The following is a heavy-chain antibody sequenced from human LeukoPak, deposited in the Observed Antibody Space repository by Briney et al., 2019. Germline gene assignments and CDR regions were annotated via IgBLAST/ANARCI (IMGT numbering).Heavy chain of an antibody. CDR3: ARAAPYYYDSSGYSAFDS. J-gene: IGHJ3*02. V-gene: IGHV3-48*02. CDR1: GFTFSNYA. D-gene: IGHD3-22*01. Sequence: GRCLRLSCAASGFTFSNYAMTWVRPAPGKGLEWVSYISSTSSTIYYADSVKGRFTISRDNAKNSLYLQMNSLRDEDTAVYYCARAAPYYYDSSGYSAFDSWGQGTMVTVSA. CDR2: ISSTSSTI.